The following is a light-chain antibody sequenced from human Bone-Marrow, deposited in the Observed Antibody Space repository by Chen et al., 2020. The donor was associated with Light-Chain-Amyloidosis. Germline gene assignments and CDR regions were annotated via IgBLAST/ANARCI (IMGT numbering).Light chain of an antibody. Sequence: VSPGQTARITCSGDDLPTKYAYWYQQKPGQAPVPVIHRDTERPSGISERFSGSSSGTTATLTISGVQAEDEADYHCQSADSSGTYEVIFGGGTKLTVL. V-gene: IGLV3-25*03. CDR2: RDT. CDR1: DLPTKY. CDR3: QSADSSGTYEVI. J-gene: IGLJ2*01.